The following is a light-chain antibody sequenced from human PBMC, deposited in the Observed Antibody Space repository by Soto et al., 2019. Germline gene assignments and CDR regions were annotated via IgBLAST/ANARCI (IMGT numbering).Light chain of an antibody. CDR1: SSNIGAGYD. V-gene: IGLV1-40*01. J-gene: IGLJ2*01. Sequence: QSVLTQPPSVSGAPGQRVTISCTGSSSNIGAGYDVHWYQQLPGTAPKLLIYGNSNRPSGVPDRFSGSKSGTSASLAITGLQAEDEADYSCQSYDISLSGSVFGGGTKLTVL. CDR3: QSYDISLSGSV. CDR2: GNS.